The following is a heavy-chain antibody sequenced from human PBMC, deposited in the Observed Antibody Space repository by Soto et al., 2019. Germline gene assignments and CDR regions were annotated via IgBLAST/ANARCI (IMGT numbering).Heavy chain of an antibody. V-gene: IGHV1-69*01. D-gene: IGHD4-17*01. J-gene: IGHJ5*02. CDR1: GGTFTNFA. CDR3: ARGSPTTVTTWFDP. Sequence: QVQLVQSGAEVKKPGSSAKVSCKASGGTFTNFAISWVRQAPGQGLEWMGGIIPVFGKAKYAQRFQGRVKFTADESTSTAYMEVNSLTSDDTAVYYCARGSPTTVTTWFDPWGQGTLVTVSS. CDR2: IIPVFGKA.